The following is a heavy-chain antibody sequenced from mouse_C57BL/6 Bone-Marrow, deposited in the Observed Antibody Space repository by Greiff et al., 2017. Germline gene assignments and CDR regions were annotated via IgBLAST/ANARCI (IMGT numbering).Heavy chain of an antibody. D-gene: IGHD1-1*01. Sequence: QVQLQQPGAELVKPGASVKLSCKASGYTFTSYWMQWVKQRPGQGLEWIGEIDPSDSYTNYNQKFKGKATLTVDPSSSTAYMQLSSLTSEDSAVYYCANYYYGSRPRYVDVWGTGTTVTVSS. V-gene: IGHV1-50*01. CDR2: IDPSDSYT. J-gene: IGHJ1*03. CDR3: ANYYYGSRPRYVDV. CDR1: GYTFTSYW.